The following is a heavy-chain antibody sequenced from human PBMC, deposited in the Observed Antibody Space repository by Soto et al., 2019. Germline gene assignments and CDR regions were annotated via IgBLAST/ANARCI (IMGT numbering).Heavy chain of an antibody. Sequence: GGSLRLSCAASEFTFSGYAMHWVRHAPGKGLEWVAIISYEGSYKYYADSVKGRFTVSRDNSKNTVYLQMNSLRAEDTAVYYCARDWYYYGSGSYAVGDVWGLGTTVTVSS. CDR2: ISYEGSYK. J-gene: IGHJ6*02. V-gene: IGHV3-30*04. D-gene: IGHD3-10*01. CDR3: ARDWYYYGSGSYAVGDV. CDR1: EFTFSGYA.